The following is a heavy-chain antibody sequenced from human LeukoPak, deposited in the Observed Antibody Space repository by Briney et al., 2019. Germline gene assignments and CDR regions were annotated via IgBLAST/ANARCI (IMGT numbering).Heavy chain of an antibody. CDR3: ARHSGSYLFTTLFDY. CDR2: INHSGST. V-gene: IGHV4-34*01. D-gene: IGHD1-26*01. J-gene: IGHJ4*02. CDR1: GGSFSGYY. Sequence: SETLSLTCAVYGGSFSGYYWSWIRQPPGKGLEWIGEINHSGSTNYSPSLKSRVTISVDTSKNQFSLKLSSVTAADTAVYYCARHSGSYLFTTLFDYWGQGTLVTVSS.